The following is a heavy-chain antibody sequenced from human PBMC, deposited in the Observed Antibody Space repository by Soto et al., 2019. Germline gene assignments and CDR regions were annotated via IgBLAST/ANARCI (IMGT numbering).Heavy chain of an antibody. CDR2: INPDGSEK. Sequence: GGSLRLSCAASGFTFSSFWMDWVRQAPGKGLEWVGNINPDGSEKHYVDSVKGRFTISRDNAKNSLYLQMSSLTAEDSALYYCSRSLDSWGHGTRVTVSS. CDR3: SRSLDS. CDR1: GFTFSSFW. J-gene: IGHJ5*01. V-gene: IGHV3-7*01.